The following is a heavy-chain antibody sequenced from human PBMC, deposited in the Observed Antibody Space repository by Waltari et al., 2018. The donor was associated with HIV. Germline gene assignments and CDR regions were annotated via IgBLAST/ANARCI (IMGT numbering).Heavy chain of an antibody. D-gene: IGHD1-7*01. J-gene: IGHJ6*02. CDR1: GFTFSSYG. CDR3: ARDSNPYNWNYAYYYYGMDV. Sequence: QVQLVESGGGVVQPGRSLRLSCAASGFTFSSYGMHWVRQAPGKGLAWVAVIWYDGSNKYYAGSGKGRFTISRDNSKNTLYLQMNSLRAEDTAVYYCARDSNPYNWNYAYYYYGMDVWGQGTTVTVSS. V-gene: IGHV3-33*01. CDR2: IWYDGSNK.